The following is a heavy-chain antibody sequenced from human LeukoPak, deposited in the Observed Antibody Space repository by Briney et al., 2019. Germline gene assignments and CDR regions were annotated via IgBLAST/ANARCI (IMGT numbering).Heavy chain of an antibody. J-gene: IGHJ4*02. V-gene: IGHV4-34*01. CDR2: INHSGST. CDR3: ARGYSGYDYNYFDY. Sequence: SETLSLTCAVYGGSFSGYYWSWIRQPPGKGLEWIGEINHSGSTNYNPSLKSRVTISVDTSKNQFSLKLSSVTAADTAVYYCARGYSGYDYNYFDYWGQGTLVIVSS. D-gene: IGHD5-12*01. CDR1: GGSFSGYY.